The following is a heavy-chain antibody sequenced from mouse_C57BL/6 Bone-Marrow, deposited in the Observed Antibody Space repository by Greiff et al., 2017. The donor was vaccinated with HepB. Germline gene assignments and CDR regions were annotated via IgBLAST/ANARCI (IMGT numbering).Heavy chain of an antibody. Sequence: QVHVKQSGAELVRPGASVTLSCKASGYTFTDYEMHWVKQTPVHGLEWIGAIDPETGGTAYNQKFKGKAILTADKSSSTAYMELRSLTSEDSAVYYCTRRLIDWDYFDYWGQGTTLTVSS. CDR1: GYTFTDYE. J-gene: IGHJ2*01. CDR2: IDPETGGT. D-gene: IGHD1-1*01. CDR3: TRRLIDWDYFDY. V-gene: IGHV1-15*01.